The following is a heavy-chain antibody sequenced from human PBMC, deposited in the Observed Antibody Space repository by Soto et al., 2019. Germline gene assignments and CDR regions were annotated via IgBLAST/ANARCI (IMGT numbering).Heavy chain of an antibody. J-gene: IGHJ5*02. CDR2: ISVYSGKT. Sequence: QVQLVQSGTEVKKPGASLKVACKASGYTSTNYGIAWVRQAPGQELEWMGWISVYSGKTNYAQNVQVRLTMTTDTSTSTAYMELTNLRSDDTAVYYCALASGYLAHSPSVAYFDPWGQGTLVTVSS. D-gene: IGHD6-25*01. V-gene: IGHV1-18*01. CDR1: GYTSTNYG. CDR3: ALASGYLAHSPSVAYFDP.